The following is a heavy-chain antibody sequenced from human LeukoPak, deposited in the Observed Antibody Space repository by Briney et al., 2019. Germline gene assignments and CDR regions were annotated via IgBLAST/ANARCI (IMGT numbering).Heavy chain of an antibody. Sequence: GESLKISCKGSGYTFTSYWIGWVRQMPGKGLEWMGIIFPGDSDTRYSPSFQGQVTISADKSISTAYLQWSSLKASDTAMYYCARRRDLYSGSYYPFDYWGQGTLVTVSS. CDR1: GYTFTSYW. CDR3: ARRRDLYSGSYYPFDY. D-gene: IGHD1-26*01. CDR2: IFPGDSDT. J-gene: IGHJ4*02. V-gene: IGHV5-51*01.